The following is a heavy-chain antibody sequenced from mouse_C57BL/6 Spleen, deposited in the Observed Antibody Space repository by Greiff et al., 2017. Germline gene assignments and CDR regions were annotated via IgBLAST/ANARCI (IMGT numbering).Heavy chain of an antibody. CDR2: INPGSGGT. CDR3: ARRSNYVRGAMDY. V-gene: IGHV1-54*01. Sequence: QVQLKESGAELVRPGTSVKVSCKASGYAFTNYLIEWVKQRPGQGLEWIGVINPGSGGTNYNEKFKGKATLTADKSSSTDYMQRSSLTSEDSAVYFCARRSNYVRGAMDYWGQGTSVTVSS. CDR1: GYAFTNYL. J-gene: IGHJ4*01. D-gene: IGHD2-5*01.